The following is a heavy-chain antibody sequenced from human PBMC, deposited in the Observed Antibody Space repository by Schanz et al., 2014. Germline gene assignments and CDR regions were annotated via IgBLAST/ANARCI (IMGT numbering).Heavy chain of an antibody. CDR2: ISASGGDT. CDR3: ARPALWFGDNCFDP. Sequence: EVQLLESGGGLVQPGGSLRLSCAASGFTFSSYAMSWVRQAPGKGLEWLSVISASGGDTYYADSVKGRFTISRDNSKNTVYIQMNSLRAEDTAVYYCARPALWFGDNCFDPWGQGTLVTVSS. D-gene: IGHD3-10*01. CDR1: GFTFSSYA. V-gene: IGHV3-23*01. J-gene: IGHJ5*02.